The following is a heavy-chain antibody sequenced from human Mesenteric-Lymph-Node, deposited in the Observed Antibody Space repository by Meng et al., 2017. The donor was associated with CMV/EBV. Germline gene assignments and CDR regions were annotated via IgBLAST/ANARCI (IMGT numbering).Heavy chain of an antibody. D-gene: IGHD2-2*02. Sequence: WSWIRQHPVKGLEWIGYIYYSGSTYYNPSLKSRVTISVDTSKNQFSLKLSSVTAADTAVYYCAREVGYCSSTSCYIGVGRFVYWFDPWGQGTLVTVSS. V-gene: IGHV4-31*02. J-gene: IGHJ5*02. CDR2: IYYSGST. CDR3: AREVGYCSSTSCYIGVGRFVYWFDP.